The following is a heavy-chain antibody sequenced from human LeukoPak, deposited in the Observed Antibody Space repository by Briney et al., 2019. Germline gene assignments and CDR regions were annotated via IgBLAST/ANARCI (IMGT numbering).Heavy chain of an antibody. CDR3: AKAAVVATIRLSGAYFDY. D-gene: IGHD5-12*01. CDR2: ITWNSGSI. CDR1: GFTFDDYA. J-gene: IGHJ4*02. Sequence: GRSLRLSCAASGFTFDDYAMHWVRQAPGKGLEWVSGITWNSGSIGYADSVQGRFTISRDNARNSLYLQINSLRVEDTAVYYCAKAAVVATIRLSGAYFDYWGQGTLVTVSS. V-gene: IGHV3-9*01.